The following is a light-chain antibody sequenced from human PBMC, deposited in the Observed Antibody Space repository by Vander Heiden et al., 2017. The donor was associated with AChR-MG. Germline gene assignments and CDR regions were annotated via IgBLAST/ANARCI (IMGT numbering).Light chain of an antibody. CDR1: QNPIRNY. J-gene: IGKJ3*01. Sequence: IVLTHSPGPLSLSPGERATHSCRARQNPIRNYLAWYQQKPGQAPRLLIYGASNRATGIPDRFSGGGSGTDFTLTIRRLEPEDFAVYYCQQYGSSPFIFGPGTKVDIK. V-gene: IGKV3-20*01. CDR2: GAS. CDR3: QQYGSSPFI.